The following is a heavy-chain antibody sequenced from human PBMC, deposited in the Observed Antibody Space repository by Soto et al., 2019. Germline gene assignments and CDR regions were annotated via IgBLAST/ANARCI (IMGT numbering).Heavy chain of an antibody. CDR1: GFTVSSNY. CDR2: IYSGDTT. CDR3: ARDLRTLYGVDV. J-gene: IGHJ6*02. D-gene: IGHD4-17*01. V-gene: IGHV3-53*01. Sequence: EVQLVASGGGLIQPGGSLRLSCAASGFTVSSNYMSWVRQAPGKGLEWASVIYSGDTTYYADSVKGRFTISRDHSKNTLYLQMNCLRAADTAVYYWARDLRTLYGVDVWGQGATVTVSS.